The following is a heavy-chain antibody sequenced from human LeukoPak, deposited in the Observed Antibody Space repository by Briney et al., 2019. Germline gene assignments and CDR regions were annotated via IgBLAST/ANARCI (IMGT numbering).Heavy chain of an antibody. CDR3: AKDFPPLLGLDAAYYDILTGYYIP. V-gene: IGHV3-23*01. CDR2: ISGRGGST. D-gene: IGHD3-9*01. J-gene: IGHJ5*02. CDR1: GFTFSSYA. Sequence: GGSLRLSCAASGFTFSSYAMSWVRQAPGKGLEWVSAISGRGGSTYYADSVKGRFTISRDNSKNTLYLQMNSLRAEDTAVYYCAKDFPPLLGLDAAYYDILTGYYIPWGQGTLVTVSS.